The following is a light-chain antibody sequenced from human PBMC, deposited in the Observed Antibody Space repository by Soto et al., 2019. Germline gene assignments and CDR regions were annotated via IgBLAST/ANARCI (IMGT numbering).Light chain of an antibody. CDR2: WAS. Sequence: DIVMTQSPDSLAVSLGERATIHCKSSQSLLFNSNNKNYLAWYQQRPGQPPKLLIYWASTRHSGVPDRFSGSGSGTDCALTINSLQAEDLAVYYCHQYYSPPQPFGQGTKVEIK. CDR1: QSLLFNSNNKNY. V-gene: IGKV4-1*01. J-gene: IGKJ1*01. CDR3: HQYYSPPQP.